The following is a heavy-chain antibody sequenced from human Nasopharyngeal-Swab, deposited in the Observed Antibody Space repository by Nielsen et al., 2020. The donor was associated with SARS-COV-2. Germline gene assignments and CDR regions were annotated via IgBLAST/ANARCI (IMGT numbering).Heavy chain of an antibody. CDR2: IYYSGST. V-gene: IGHV4-61*08. CDR1: GGSISSGGYY. D-gene: IGHD3-10*01. Sequence: SETMSLTCTVSGGSISSGGYYWSWIRQHPGKGLEWIGYIYYSGSTNYNPSLKSRVTISVDTSKNQFSLKLSSVTASDTAVYYCATMVRGASLDYWGQGTLVTVSS. J-gene: IGHJ4*02. CDR3: ATMVRGASLDY.